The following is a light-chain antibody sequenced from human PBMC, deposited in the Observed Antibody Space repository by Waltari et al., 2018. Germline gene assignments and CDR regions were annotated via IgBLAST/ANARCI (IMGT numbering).Light chain of an antibody. J-gene: IGKJ1*01. CDR2: GAS. CDR3: QQYNNWPPWT. Sequence: ETVMTQSPATLSVSPGETATLSCRASQSVGSNLAWYQQKPGQAPRLLIYGASTRATGIPAKFSGSGSGTEFTLTISSLQSEDVAVYYCQQYNNWPPWTFGQGTKVEI. CDR1: QSVGSN. V-gene: IGKV3-15*01.